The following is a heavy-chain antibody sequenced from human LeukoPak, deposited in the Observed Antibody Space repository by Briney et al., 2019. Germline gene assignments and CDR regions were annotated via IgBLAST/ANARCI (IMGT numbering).Heavy chain of an antibody. CDR1: GYTFTSYY. J-gene: IGHJ4*02. CDR2: INPSGGST. Sequence: ASVKVSCKASGYTFTSYYMHWVRQAPGQGLEWMGIINPSGGSTSYAQKFQGRVTMTRDTSTSTVYMELRSLRSDDTAVYYCVRGGSSSWYFYWGQGTLVTVSS. V-gene: IGHV1-46*01. CDR3: VRGGSSSWYFY. D-gene: IGHD6-13*01.